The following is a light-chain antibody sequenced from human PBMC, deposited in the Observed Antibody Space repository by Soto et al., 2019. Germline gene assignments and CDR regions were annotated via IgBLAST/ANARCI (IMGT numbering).Light chain of an antibody. CDR3: AAWDDTLKGYV. J-gene: IGLJ1*01. Sequence: QSVLTQPPSASETPGRRVVISCSGSSSNIGSNSVNWYQQLPGTAPKLLIYSDHHRPSGVPDRFSGSKSGTSASLAISGLQSDDEADYYCAAWDDTLKGYVFATGTKVTVL. CDR2: SDH. V-gene: IGLV1-44*01. CDR1: SSNIGSNS.